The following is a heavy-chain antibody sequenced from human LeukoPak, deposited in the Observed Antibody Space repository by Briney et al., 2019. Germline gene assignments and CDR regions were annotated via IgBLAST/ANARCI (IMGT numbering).Heavy chain of an antibody. Sequence: TGGSLRLSCAASGFTLSTYAMSWVRQTPGKGLEWVAATSSSDAGTYHADSVRGWFTISRDNSKNTLYLQMNSLRAEDAAVYFCAKAPVTSCRGAYCYPFDSWGQGTLVTVSS. CDR1: GFTLSTYA. CDR3: AKAPVTSCRGAYCYPFDS. CDR2: TSSSDAGT. D-gene: IGHD2-21*01. J-gene: IGHJ4*02. V-gene: IGHV3-23*01.